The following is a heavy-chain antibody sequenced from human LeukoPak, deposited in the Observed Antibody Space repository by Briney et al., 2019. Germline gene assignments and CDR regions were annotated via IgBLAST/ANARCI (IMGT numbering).Heavy chain of an antibody. Sequence: GGSPRLSCAASGFTFSSYAMSWVRQAPGKGLEWVSAISGGGGSIYYADSVKGRFTISRDKSKNTLYLQMNSLRAEDTALYYCAKDFWSGYYSGYFDYWGQGTLVTVSS. J-gene: IGHJ4*02. D-gene: IGHD3-3*01. CDR1: GFTFSSYA. CDR2: ISGGGGSI. CDR3: AKDFWSGYYSGYFDY. V-gene: IGHV3-23*01.